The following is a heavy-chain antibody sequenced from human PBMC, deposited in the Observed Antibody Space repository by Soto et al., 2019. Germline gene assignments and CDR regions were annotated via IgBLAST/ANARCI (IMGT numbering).Heavy chain of an antibody. CDR3: AKGLWLSYYYYYGMDV. CDR1: GFTFSSYA. V-gene: IGHV3-23*01. D-gene: IGHD5-18*01. Sequence: PGGSLRLSCAASGFTFSSYAMSWVRQAPGKGLEWVSAISGSGGSTYYADSVKGRFTISRDNSKNTLYLQMNSLRAEDTAVYYCAKGLWLSYYYYYGMDVWGQGTTVTVSS. J-gene: IGHJ6*02. CDR2: ISGSGGST.